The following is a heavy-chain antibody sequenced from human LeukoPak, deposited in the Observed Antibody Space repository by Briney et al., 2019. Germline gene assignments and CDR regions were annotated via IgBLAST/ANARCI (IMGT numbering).Heavy chain of an antibody. V-gene: IGHV3-49*04. CDR3: SRGLEGFTAYDDY. J-gene: IGHJ4*02. D-gene: IGHD5-12*01. CDR1: GFTFGDYA. CDR2: IRSQTYGGTA. Sequence: GGSLRLSCTGSGFTFGDYAMSWVRQAPGKGLEWVGFIRSQTYGGTADYAASVEGRFTISRDDSNNIVHLQMNSLKTEDTALYYCSRGLEGFTAYDDYWGQGTLVTVSS.